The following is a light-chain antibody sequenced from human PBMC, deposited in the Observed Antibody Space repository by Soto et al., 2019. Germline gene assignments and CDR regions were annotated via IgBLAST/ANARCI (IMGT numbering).Light chain of an antibody. Sequence: VVAPSPTPLALSPGERATPSCQASQSVSSSLAWYQQKPGQAPRLLIYDASNRATGIPARFSGSGSGTDFTLTISSLESEDFAVYYCQQRSNWPLITFGQGTRLEIK. CDR3: QQRSNWPLIT. V-gene: IGKV3-11*01. CDR2: DAS. J-gene: IGKJ5*01. CDR1: QSVSSS.